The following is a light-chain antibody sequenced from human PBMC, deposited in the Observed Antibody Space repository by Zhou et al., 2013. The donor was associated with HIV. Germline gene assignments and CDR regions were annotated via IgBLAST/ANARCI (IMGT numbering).Light chain of an antibody. CDR3: QQCNSYSLT. CDR1: QSISSW. Sequence: DIQMTQSPSTLSVSVGDRVTITCRASQSISSWLAWYQQKPGKAPKLLIYKASSLESGVPSRFSGSGSGTEFTLTISSLQPDDFATYYCQQCNSYSLTFGGGTKVEIK. V-gene: IGKV1-5*03. J-gene: IGKJ4*01. CDR2: KAS.